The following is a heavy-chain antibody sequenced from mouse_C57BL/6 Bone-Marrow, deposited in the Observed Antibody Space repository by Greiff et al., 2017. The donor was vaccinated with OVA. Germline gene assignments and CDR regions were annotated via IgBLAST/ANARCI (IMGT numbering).Heavy chain of an antibody. Sequence: EVMLVESGGGLVKPGGSLKLSCAASGFTFSSYAMSWVRQTPEKRLEWVATISDGGSSTYYPDNVKGRFTISRGNAKNNLYLQISHLKAEDTAMYYCARDCYYGYWYFDVWGTGTTVTVSS. J-gene: IGHJ1*03. CDR3: ARDCYYGYWYFDV. CDR1: GFTFSSYA. CDR2: ISDGGSST. D-gene: IGHD1-1*01. V-gene: IGHV5-4*01.